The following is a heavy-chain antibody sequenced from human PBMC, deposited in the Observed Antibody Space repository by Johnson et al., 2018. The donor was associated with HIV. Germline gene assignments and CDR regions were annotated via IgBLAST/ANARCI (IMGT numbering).Heavy chain of an antibody. CDR1: GFTVSSNY. J-gene: IGHJ3*02. CDR3: ARVVRGSNGWRGAFDI. D-gene: IGHD6-19*01. Sequence: VQLVESGGGLVQPGGSLRLSCAASGFTVSSNYMSWVRQAPGKGLEWVGRINWNGDSAGYADSVQGRFTISRDNAKNSLYLQMNSLRAEDTAFYYCARVVRGSNGWRGAFDIWGQGTKVTVAS. V-gene: IGHV3-20*04. CDR2: INWNGDSA.